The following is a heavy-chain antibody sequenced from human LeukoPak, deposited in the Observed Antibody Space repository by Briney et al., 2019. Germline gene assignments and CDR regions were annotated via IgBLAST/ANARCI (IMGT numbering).Heavy chain of an antibody. D-gene: IGHD6-19*01. J-gene: IGHJ5*02. CDR3: ARYPESYSSGWYLHNWFDP. CDR2: ISYDGSNK. V-gene: IGHV3-30-3*01. Sequence: GGSLRLSCAASGFTFSSYAMHWVRHAPGKGLEWVAVISYDGSNKYYADSVKGRFTISRDNSKNTLYLQMNSLRAEDTAVYYCARYPESYSSGWYLHNWFDPWGQGTLVTVSS. CDR1: GFTFSSYA.